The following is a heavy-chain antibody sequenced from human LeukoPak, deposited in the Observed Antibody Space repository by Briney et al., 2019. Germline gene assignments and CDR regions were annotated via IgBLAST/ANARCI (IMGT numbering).Heavy chain of an antibody. CDR1: GGSVSSGSYY. CDR2: IYYSGST. D-gene: IGHD3-10*01. Sequence: PSETLSLTCTVSGGSVSSGSYYWRWIRQPPGKGLEWIVYIYYSGSTNYNPSLKSRFTISVVTSKIQFSLKLSSVTAADTAVYYCARGAGTYPNWFDPWGQGTLVTVSS. V-gene: IGHV4-61*01. CDR3: ARGAGTYPNWFDP. J-gene: IGHJ5*02.